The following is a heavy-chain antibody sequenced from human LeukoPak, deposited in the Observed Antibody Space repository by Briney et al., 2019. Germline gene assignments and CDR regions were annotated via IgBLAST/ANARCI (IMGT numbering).Heavy chain of an antibody. D-gene: IGHD2-8*01. Sequence: SETLSLTCAVYGGSFSAYYWSWVRQSPGKGLEWIGEINHTGTASYNPSLKSRVTISVHTSKKQFSLKLNSVTAADTAVYYCARHSHAIWYFDLWGRGTPVAVAS. V-gene: IGHV4-34*01. CDR3: ARHSHAIWYFDL. J-gene: IGHJ2*01. CDR1: GGSFSAYY. CDR2: INHTGTA.